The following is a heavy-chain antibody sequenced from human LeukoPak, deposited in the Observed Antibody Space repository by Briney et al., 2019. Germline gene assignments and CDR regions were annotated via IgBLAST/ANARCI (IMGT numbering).Heavy chain of an antibody. V-gene: IGHV3-43*02. J-gene: IGHJ4*02. CDR2: ISGDGVST. CDR3: AKESGKFDY. Sequence: GGSLRLSCVASGLPIADFAMHWVRQAPGKGLEWVSLISGDGVSTFYADSVKGRFSISRDKSKNSLYLEMNSLRTEDAAMYYCAKESGKFDYWGQGTLVAVSS. CDR1: GLPIADFA.